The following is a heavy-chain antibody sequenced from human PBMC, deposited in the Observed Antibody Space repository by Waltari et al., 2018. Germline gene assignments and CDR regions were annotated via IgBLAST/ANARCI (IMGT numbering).Heavy chain of an antibody. CDR2: ITSSSSYI. CDR1: GFTFSSYS. J-gene: IGHJ4*02. CDR3: ARDPLHYYGSGSLYYFDY. V-gene: IGHV3-21*01. D-gene: IGHD3-10*01. Sequence: EVQLVESGGGLVKPGGSLRLSCAASGFTFSSYSMNWVRQAPGEGLECVSCITSSSSYIYYTDSVKGRFTISRDNAKNSLYLQMNSLRAEDTAVYYCARDPLHYYGSGSLYYFDYWGQGTLVTVSS.